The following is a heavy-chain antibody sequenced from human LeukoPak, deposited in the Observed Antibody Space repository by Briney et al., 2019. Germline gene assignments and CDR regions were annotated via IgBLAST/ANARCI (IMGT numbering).Heavy chain of an antibody. J-gene: IGHJ4*02. D-gene: IGHD4/OR15-4a*01. CDR3: ARRAGAYSHPYDY. Sequence: GGSLRLSCAASGFTFSSYAMNWVRQAPGKGLEWVSFIYSDNTHYSDSVKGRFTISRDNSKNTLYLQMNSLRAEDTAVYYCARRAGAYSHPYDYWGQGTLVTVSS. CDR1: GFTFSSYA. V-gene: IGHV3-53*01. CDR2: IYSDNT.